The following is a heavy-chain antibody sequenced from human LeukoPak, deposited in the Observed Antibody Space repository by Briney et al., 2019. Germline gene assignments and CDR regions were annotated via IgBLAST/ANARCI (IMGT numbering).Heavy chain of an antibody. D-gene: IGHD3-9*01. Sequence: GASVTVSFKASGYTFTSYGISWVRQAPGQGLEWMGWISAYNGNTNYAQKLQGRVTMTTDTSTSTAYMELRRLRSDDTAMYYCAREVYYDILPGYYTPGGIDYWGQGTLVTVSS. J-gene: IGHJ4*02. CDR3: AREVYYDILPGYYTPGGIDY. CDR2: ISAYNGNT. V-gene: IGHV1-18*04. CDR1: GYTFTSYG.